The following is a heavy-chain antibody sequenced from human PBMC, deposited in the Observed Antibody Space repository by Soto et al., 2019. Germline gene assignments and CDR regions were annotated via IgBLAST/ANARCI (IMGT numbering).Heavy chain of an antibody. V-gene: IGHV3-30-3*01. CDR2: ISYDGSNK. CDR1: GFTFSSYA. CDR3: ARPLYSSSWYYFDY. Sequence: GGSLRLSCAASGFTFSSYAMHWVRQAPGKGLEWVAVISYDGSNKYSADSVKGRITISRDNSKNTLYLQMNSLRAEDTAVYYCARPLYSSSWYYFDYWGQGTLVTVSS. D-gene: IGHD6-13*01. J-gene: IGHJ4*02.